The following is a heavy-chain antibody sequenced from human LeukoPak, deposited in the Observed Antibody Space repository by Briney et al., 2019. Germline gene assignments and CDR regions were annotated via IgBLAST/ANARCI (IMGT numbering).Heavy chain of an antibody. Sequence: GGSLRLSCAASGFAFSSYSMNWVRQAPGKGLELVSYISSSSSTIYYADSVKGRFTISRDNAKNSMYLQMNSLRAEDTAVYYCAKGQDTAMAPTFDYWGQGTLVTVSS. CDR3: AKGQDTAMAPTFDY. CDR2: ISSSSSTI. CDR1: GFAFSSYS. V-gene: IGHV3-48*04. D-gene: IGHD5-18*01. J-gene: IGHJ4*02.